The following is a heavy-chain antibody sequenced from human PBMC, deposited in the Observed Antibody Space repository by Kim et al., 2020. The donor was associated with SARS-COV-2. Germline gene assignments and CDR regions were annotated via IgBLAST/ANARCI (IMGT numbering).Heavy chain of an antibody. CDR3: ARVGYNYGLVPFDY. V-gene: IGHV3-7*04. J-gene: IGHJ4*02. CDR1: GFTFSRFC. Sequence: GGSLRLSCAASGFTFSRFCMSWVRQAPGKGLEWVANIKQDGSERYYVDSVKGRFTISRDNAKNSVYLQMNSLRAEDTAVYYCARVGYNYGLVPFDYWGQGTLGTVSS. CDR2: IKQDGSER. D-gene: IGHD5-18*01.